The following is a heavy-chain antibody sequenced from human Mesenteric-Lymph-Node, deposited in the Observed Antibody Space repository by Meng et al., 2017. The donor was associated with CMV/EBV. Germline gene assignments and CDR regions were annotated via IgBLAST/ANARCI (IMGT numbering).Heavy chain of an antibody. J-gene: IGHJ4*02. CDR1: GFTVSSSY. Sequence: GESLKISCAASGFTVSSSYMSWVRQAPGKGLEWVSSISSSSSYIYYADSVKGRFTISSDNAKNSLYLQMNSLRAEDTAVYYCARDQPRGVYDFWSGYDPYFDYWGQGTLVTVSS. CDR2: ISSSSSYI. CDR3: ARDQPRGVYDFWSGYDPYFDY. D-gene: IGHD3-3*01. V-gene: IGHV3-21*01.